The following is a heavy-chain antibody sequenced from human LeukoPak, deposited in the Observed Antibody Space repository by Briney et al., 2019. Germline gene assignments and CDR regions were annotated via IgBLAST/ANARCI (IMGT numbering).Heavy chain of an antibody. CDR1: GFTFSSYA. CDR2: ISSNGGST. CDR3: ARESNYYGSGNMYDY. V-gene: IGHV3-64*01. Sequence: GGSLRLSCAASGFTFSSYAMHWVRQAPGKGLEYVSAISSNGGSTYYANSVKGRFTISRDNSKNTLYLQMSSLRAEDMAVYYCARESNYYGSGNMYDYWGQGTLVTVSS. J-gene: IGHJ4*02. D-gene: IGHD3-10*01.